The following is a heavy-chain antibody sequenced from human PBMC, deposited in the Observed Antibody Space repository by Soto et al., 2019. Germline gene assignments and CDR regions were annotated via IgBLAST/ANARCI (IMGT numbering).Heavy chain of an antibody. J-gene: IGHJ4*02. CDR2: IYYSGST. D-gene: IGHD6-13*01. V-gene: IGHV4-30-4*01. Sequence: SETLSLTCTVSGGSISSGDYYWSWIRQPPGKGLEWIGYIYYSGSTYYNPSLKSRVTISVDTSKNQFSLKLSSVTAADTAVYYCARERVAAAGTDYWGQGTLVTVSS. CDR1: GGSISSGDYY. CDR3: ARERVAAAGTDY.